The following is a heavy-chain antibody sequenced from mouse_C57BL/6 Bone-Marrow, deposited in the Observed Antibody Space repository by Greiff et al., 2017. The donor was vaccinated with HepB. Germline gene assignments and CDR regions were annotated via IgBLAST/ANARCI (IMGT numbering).Heavy chain of an antibody. D-gene: IGHD1-1*01. Sequence: EVKLQESGPGLVKPSQSLSLTCSVTGYSITSGYYWNWIRQFPGKKLEWMGYISYDGSNNYNPSLKNRISITRDTSKNQFFLKLNSVTTADTATYYGARGSSRLYYFDYWGQGTTRTVSS. J-gene: IGHJ2*01. CDR2: ISYDGSN. V-gene: IGHV3-6*01. CDR1: GYSITSGYY. CDR3: ARGSSRLYYFDY.